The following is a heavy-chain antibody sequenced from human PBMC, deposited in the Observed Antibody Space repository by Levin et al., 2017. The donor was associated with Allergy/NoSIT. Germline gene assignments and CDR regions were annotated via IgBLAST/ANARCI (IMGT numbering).Heavy chain of an antibody. CDR2: INPSGGST. CDR1: GYTFTSYY. Sequence: ASVKVSCKASGYTFTSYYMHWVRQAPGQGLEWMGIINPSGGSTSYAQKFQGRVTMTRDTSTSTVYMELSSLRSEDTAVYYCARGWNYDSSANDDAFDIWGQGTMVTVSS. V-gene: IGHV1-46*01. CDR3: ARGWNYDSSANDDAFDI. D-gene: IGHD3-22*01. J-gene: IGHJ3*02.